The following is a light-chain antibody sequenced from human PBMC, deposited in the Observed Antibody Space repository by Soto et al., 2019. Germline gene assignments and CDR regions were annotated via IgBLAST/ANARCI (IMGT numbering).Light chain of an antibody. Sequence: AIQLTQSPSSLSASVGDRVTNTCRASQAISSALVWYQHKPWKAPTILIYDASNLESGVPSRFSGSGSGTDFTLTISSLQPEDFATYYCQQFNSYPLTFGGGTKVDIK. J-gene: IGKJ4*01. CDR1: QAISSA. CDR2: DAS. CDR3: QQFNSYPLT. V-gene: IGKV1-13*02.